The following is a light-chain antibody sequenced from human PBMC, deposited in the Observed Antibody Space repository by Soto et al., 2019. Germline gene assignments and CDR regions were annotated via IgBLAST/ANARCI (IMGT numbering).Light chain of an antibody. CDR2: GAS. V-gene: IGKV3-15*01. J-gene: IGKJ1*01. CDR1: QSVSSN. Sequence: EIVLTQSQDTLSLCPLERASLXCRASQSVSSNLAWYQQKPGQAPRLLIYGASTRATGIPARFSGSGSGTEFTLTISSLQSEDFAVYYCQQYNNWRTFGQGTKVDI. CDR3: QQYNNWRT.